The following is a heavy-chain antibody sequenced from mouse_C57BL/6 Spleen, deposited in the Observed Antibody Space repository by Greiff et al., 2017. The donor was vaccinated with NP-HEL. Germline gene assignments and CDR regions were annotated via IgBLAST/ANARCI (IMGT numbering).Heavy chain of an antibody. CDR3: ARWGNPKGYFDV. Sequence: QVQLHQPGAELVKPGASVKLSCKASGYTFTSYWMHWVKQRPGQGLEWIGMIHPNSGSTNYNEKFKSKATLTVDKSSSTAYMQLSSLTSEDSAVYYCARWGNPKGYFDVWGTGTTVTVSS. D-gene: IGHD2-1*01. CDR1: GYTFTSYW. J-gene: IGHJ1*03. V-gene: IGHV1-64*01. CDR2: IHPNSGST.